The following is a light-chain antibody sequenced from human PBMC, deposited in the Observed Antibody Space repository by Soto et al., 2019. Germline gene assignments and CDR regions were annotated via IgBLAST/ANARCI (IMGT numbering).Light chain of an antibody. J-gene: IGKJ3*01. V-gene: IGKV3-20*01. Sequence: EIVLTQSPGTLSLSPGERATLSCRASQSVSSSYLAWYQQKPGQAPRLLIYGASSRATGIPDRFSGSGSGTDFTLTISRLEPEDFAVYYCQQYGSSPFTFGPGTMVDIK. CDR3: QQYGSSPFT. CDR1: QSVSSSY. CDR2: GAS.